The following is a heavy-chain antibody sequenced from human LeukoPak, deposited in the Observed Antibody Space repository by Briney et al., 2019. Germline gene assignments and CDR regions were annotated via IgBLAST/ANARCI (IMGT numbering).Heavy chain of an antibody. J-gene: IGHJ3*01. Sequence: GGSLRLSCAASACTFSSDAMSWVRHAPGKVRESVSAISRDRRNTYYADPVKGRFTISRANSKNTLFLQMNSLRVEDTAVYYCARACSDGSCYLAAFDLWGQGTMVTVSS. D-gene: IGHD2-15*01. CDR1: ACTFSSDA. CDR3: ARACSDGSCYLAAFDL. V-gene: IGHV3-23*01. CDR2: ISRDRRNT.